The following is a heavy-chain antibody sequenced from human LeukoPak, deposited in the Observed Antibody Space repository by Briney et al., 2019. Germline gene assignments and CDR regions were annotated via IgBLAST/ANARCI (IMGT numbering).Heavy chain of an antibody. CDR3: ASTPKAGQDGWFDP. CDR1: GGSISSNNW. Sequence: SETPSLTCTVSGGSISSNNWWSWVRQPPGKGLEWIGEIYHSGSTNYNPSLKSRVTISVDKSKNQFSLKLSSVTAADTAVYYCASTPKAGQDGWFDPWGQGTLVTVSS. V-gene: IGHV4-4*02. J-gene: IGHJ5*02. CDR2: IYHSGST. D-gene: IGHD2-15*01.